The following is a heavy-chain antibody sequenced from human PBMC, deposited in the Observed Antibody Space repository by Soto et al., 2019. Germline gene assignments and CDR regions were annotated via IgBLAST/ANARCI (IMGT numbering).Heavy chain of an antibody. CDR3: ASTADSSGWYHWYFDL. Sequence: QVQLVQSGAEVKKPGASVKVCCKASGYTFTSYAMHWVRQAPGHRLEWMGWINAGNGNTKYSQKFQGRVTITRDTSASTAYMELSSLRSEDTAVYYCASTADSSGWYHWYFDLWGRGTLVTVSS. CDR2: INAGNGNT. CDR1: GYTFTSYA. V-gene: IGHV1-3*01. J-gene: IGHJ2*01. D-gene: IGHD6-19*01.